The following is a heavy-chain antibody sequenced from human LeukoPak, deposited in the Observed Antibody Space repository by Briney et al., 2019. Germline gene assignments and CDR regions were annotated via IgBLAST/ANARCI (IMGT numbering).Heavy chain of an antibody. CDR2: INWDGTNT. D-gene: IGHD1-1*01. J-gene: IGHJ4*02. Sequence: GSLRLSCVASGGTFGDYGMSWVRQPPGKGLEWVSGINWDGTNTHYADSVKGRFTIARDNAENSLYLQMNSLTDADTAFYCVKDLSSNWLSFDYWGRGTLVTVSS. CDR1: GGTFGDYG. V-gene: IGHV3-20*04. CDR3: KDLSSNWLSFDY.